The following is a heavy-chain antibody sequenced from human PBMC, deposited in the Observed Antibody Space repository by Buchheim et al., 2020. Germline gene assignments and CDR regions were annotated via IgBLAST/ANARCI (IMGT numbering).Heavy chain of an antibody. CDR3: AALLDGPDSFPY. CDR2: VHHSEGT. Sequence: VQLVESGGGLVQPGGSLRLSCTASGSTFSNYEMNWVRQAPGKGLEWIGYVHHSEGTKYNPSLRSRVTMSLDMSESQFSLKPNSVTAGDTAVYYCAALLDGPDSFPYWGQGTL. V-gene: IGHV4-59*01. CDR1: GSTFSNYE. J-gene: IGHJ4*02. D-gene: IGHD4-17*01.